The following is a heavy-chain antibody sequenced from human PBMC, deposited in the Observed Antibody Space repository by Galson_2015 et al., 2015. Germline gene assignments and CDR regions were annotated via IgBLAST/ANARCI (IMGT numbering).Heavy chain of an antibody. CDR2: ISYDGSNK. J-gene: IGHJ6*02. Sequence: SLRLSCAASGFTFSSYAMHWVRQAPGKGLEWVAVISYDGSNKYYADSVKGRFTISRDNSKNTLYLQMNSLRAEDTAVYYCASFTVTTFEYYYYGMDVWGQGTTVTVSS. CDR1: GFTFSSYA. CDR3: ASFTVTTFEYYYYGMDV. V-gene: IGHV3-30-3*01. D-gene: IGHD4-17*01.